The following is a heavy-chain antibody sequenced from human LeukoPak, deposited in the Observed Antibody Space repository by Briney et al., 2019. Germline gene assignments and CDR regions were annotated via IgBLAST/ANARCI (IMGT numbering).Heavy chain of an antibody. Sequence: PSETLSLTCTVSGGSLSSDYWSWIRQPPGKGLEWIGYIYYSGSTNYTPSLKSRVTISLDRSKNQFSLKLTSVTAADTAVYYCARDDSSSSYWGQGTLVTVSS. CDR1: GGSLSSDY. CDR2: IYYSGST. J-gene: IGHJ4*02. D-gene: IGHD6-6*01. V-gene: IGHV4-59*01. CDR3: ARDDSSSSY.